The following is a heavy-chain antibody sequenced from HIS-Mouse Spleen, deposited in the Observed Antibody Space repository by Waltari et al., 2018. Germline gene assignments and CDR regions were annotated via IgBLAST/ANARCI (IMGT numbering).Heavy chain of an antibody. V-gene: IGHV4-59*08. CDR3: AAPGYSSSWYAFDI. CDR1: GGSISSYY. CDR2: ICYSGST. J-gene: IGHJ3*02. Sequence: QVQLQESGPGLVKPSETLSLTCTVSGGSISSYYWSWIRQPPGEGLEGIGYICYSGSTNYDPSLKGRVTRSVDTSKNQFSLKLSSVTAADTAVYYWAAPGYSSSWYAFDIWGQGTMVTVSS. D-gene: IGHD6-13*01.